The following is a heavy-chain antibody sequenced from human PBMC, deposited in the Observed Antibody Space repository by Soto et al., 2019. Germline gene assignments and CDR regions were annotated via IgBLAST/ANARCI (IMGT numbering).Heavy chain of an antibody. J-gene: IGHJ5*02. Sequence: QVQLQESGPGLVKPSQTLSLTCTVSGGSISSGGYYWSWIRQHPGKGLEWIGYIYYTGSAYYNPSLASRVIISVDTSKNQFSLKLSSVTAADTAVYYCARFGSSSLNWFDPWGQGTLVTVSS. V-gene: IGHV4-31*03. CDR3: ARFGSSSLNWFDP. D-gene: IGHD6-6*01. CDR1: GGSISSGGYY. CDR2: IYYTGSA.